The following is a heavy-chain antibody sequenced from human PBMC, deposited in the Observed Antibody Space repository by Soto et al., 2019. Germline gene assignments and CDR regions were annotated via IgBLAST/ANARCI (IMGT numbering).Heavy chain of an antibody. D-gene: IGHD6-13*01. CDR3: AREGRSRYYYYGMDV. V-gene: IGHV4-39*02. CDR1: GGSISSSSYY. Sequence: SETLSLTCTVSGGSISSSSYYWGWIRQPPGKGLEWIGSIYYSGSTYYNPSLKSRVTISVDTSKNQFSLKLSSVTAADTAVYYCAREGRSRYYYYGMDVWGKGTTVTVSS. J-gene: IGHJ6*04. CDR2: IYYSGST.